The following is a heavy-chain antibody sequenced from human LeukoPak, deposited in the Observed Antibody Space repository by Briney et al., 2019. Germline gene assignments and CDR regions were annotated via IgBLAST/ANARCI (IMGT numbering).Heavy chain of an antibody. CDR2: ISWNSGSI. CDR3: AKGVWELPQTAFDY. J-gene: IGHJ4*02. CDR1: GFTFDDYA. Sequence: GRSLRLSCAASGFTFDDYAMHWVRQAPGKGLEWVSGISWNSGSIGYADSVKGRFTISRDNAKNSLYLQMNSLRAEDTALYYCAKGVWELPQTAFDYWGQGTLVTVSS. V-gene: IGHV3-9*01. D-gene: IGHD1-26*01.